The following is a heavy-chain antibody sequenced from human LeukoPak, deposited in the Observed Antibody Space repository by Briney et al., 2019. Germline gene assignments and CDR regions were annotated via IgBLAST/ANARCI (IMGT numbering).Heavy chain of an antibody. CDR1: EYSFTSYW. J-gene: IGHJ3*02. Sequence: GESLKISCNCSEYSFTSYWICCVSPMPPKGLEGMVIIYPCDSDTTYSPSFQGQVTISADKSISTVYLQWSSLKASDTAMYYCARRNPLTQDAFDIWGQGTMVTVSS. V-gene: IGHV5-51*01. CDR2: IYPCDSDT. D-gene: IGHD2-21*02. CDR3: ARRNPLTQDAFDI.